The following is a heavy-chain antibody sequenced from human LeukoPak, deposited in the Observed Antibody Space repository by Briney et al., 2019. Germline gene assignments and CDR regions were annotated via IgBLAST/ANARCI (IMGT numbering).Heavy chain of an antibody. J-gene: IGHJ4*02. V-gene: IGHV4-4*07. Sequence: SETLSLTCTVSGGSISPYYWSFIRQPAGKGLEWIGRIYTSGSTNYNPSLKSRATISIDTFKNQFSLKLSSVTAADTAVYYCARDLGFGESHFDYWGQGTLVTVSS. CDR2: IYTSGST. CDR3: ARDLGFGESHFDY. CDR1: GGSISPYY. D-gene: IGHD3-10*01.